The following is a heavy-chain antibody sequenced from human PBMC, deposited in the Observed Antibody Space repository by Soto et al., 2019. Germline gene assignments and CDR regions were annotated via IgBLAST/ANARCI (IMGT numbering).Heavy chain of an antibody. CDR1: TLPPNKLA. J-gene: IGHJ4*02. Sequence: GSMRRSSTVSTLPPNKLATNWVRPAQSEGLQWVARSSYDGTNQLYAVSVKGRFTISRDNFNNTLSLQMNSLSADDTAMYYCAREAYYVLMLYATPWNYFDYWGQGALVTVSS. CDR3: AREAYYVLMLYATPWNYFDY. V-gene: IGHV3-30-3*01. CDR2: SSYDGTNQ. D-gene: IGHD2-8*01.